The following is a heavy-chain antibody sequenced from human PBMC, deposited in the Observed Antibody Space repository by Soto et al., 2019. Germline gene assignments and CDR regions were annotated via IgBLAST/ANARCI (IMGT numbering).Heavy chain of an antibody. CDR1: GFSFTRPGMC. V-gene: IGHV2-70*13. Sequence: SGPTLVNPSVALSLTCTFSGFSFTRPGMCATWIRKSPGQALEWLALIEREDDDTHYSTSLKTRLTISKDTRKNQVVLTMANMEPADTATYYCARSIRGPRRFNGMDVWGQGT. D-gene: IGHD1-20*01. CDR2: IEREDDDT. CDR3: ARSIRGPRRFNGMDV. J-gene: IGHJ6*02.